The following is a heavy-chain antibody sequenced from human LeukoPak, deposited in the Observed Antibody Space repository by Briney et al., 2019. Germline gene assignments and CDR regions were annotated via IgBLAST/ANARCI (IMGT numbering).Heavy chain of an antibody. CDR2: INHSGST. V-gene: IGHV4-34*01. CDR1: GGSFSCYY. Sequence: SETLSLTCAVYGGSFSCYYWSWIRQPPGKGLEWIGEINHSGSTNYNPSLKSRVTISVDTSKNQFSLKLSSVTAADTAVYYCARGASAAAGDYWGQGTLVTVSS. D-gene: IGHD6-13*01. CDR3: ARGASAAAGDY. J-gene: IGHJ4*02.